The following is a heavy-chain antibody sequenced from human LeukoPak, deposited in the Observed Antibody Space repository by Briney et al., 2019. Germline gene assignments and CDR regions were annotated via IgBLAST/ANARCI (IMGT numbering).Heavy chain of an antibody. CDR1: GYTFTGYY. V-gene: IGHV1-2*02. CDR3: ARSGPESYGDYVSMDY. Sequence: ASVKVSCKASGYTFTGYYMHWVRQAPGQGLEWMGWINPNSGGTNYAQKFQGRVTMTRDTSTSTVYMELSSLRSEDTAVYYCARSGPESYGDYVSMDYWGQGTLVTASS. CDR2: INPNSGGT. D-gene: IGHD4-17*01. J-gene: IGHJ4*02.